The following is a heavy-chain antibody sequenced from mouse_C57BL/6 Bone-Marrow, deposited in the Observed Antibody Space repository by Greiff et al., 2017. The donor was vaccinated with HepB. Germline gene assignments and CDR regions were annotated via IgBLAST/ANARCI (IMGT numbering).Heavy chain of an antibody. CDR3: ARRNYGSSFSYWDFDV. D-gene: IGHD1-1*01. CDR1: GFSLSTSGMG. V-gene: IGHV8-12*01. CDR2: IYWDDDK. J-gene: IGHJ1*03. Sequence: QVTLKVSGPGILQSSQTLSLTCSFSGFSLSTSGMGVSWIRQPSGKGLEWLAHIYWDDDKRTNPSLKRRITISKDTSRNQVFLKITSVDTADTATYYCARRNYGSSFSYWDFDVWGTGTTVTVSS.